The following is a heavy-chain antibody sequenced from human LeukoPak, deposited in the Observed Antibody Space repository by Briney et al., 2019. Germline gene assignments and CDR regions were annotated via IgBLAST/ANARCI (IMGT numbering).Heavy chain of an antibody. CDR2: IYYSGST. J-gene: IGHJ4*02. Sequence: SETLSLTCTVSGGSLSSYYWSWIRQPPGKGLEWIGYIYYSGSTNYNPSLKSRVTISVDTSKNQFSLKLSSVTAADTAVYYCARGLDYGGNSDYWGQGTLVTVSS. CDR3: ARGLDYGGNSDY. CDR1: GGSLSSYY. V-gene: IGHV4-59*01. D-gene: IGHD4-23*01.